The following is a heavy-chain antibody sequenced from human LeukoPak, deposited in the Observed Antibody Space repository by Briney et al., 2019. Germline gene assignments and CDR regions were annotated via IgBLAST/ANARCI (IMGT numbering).Heavy chain of an antibody. Sequence: GGSLRLSCVASGFTFSEHYMEGVRQAPGGGLEWGGRIRNKANSYTTEYVASVKGRFTISRDNSKNSLSLQMNGLKTEDTAMYYCASNVDSGVDVWGQGKMVTVSS. CDR2: IRNKANSYTT. CDR1: GFTFSEHY. V-gene: IGHV3-72*01. CDR3: ASNVDSGVDV. D-gene: IGHD5-12*01. J-gene: IGHJ3*01.